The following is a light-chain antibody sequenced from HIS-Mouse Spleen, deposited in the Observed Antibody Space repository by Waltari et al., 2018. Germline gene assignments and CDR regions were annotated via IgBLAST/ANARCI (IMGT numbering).Light chain of an antibody. CDR3: QSYDSSNVV. J-gene: IGLJ2*01. Sequence: NFMLTQPHSVSESPGKTVTISCTVRSGSIASNYVQWYQQRPGSAPTTVIYEDNQRPSGVPDRFSGSIDSSSNSASLTISGLKTEDEADYYCQSYDSSNVVFGGGTKLTVL. V-gene: IGLV6-57*02. CDR2: EDN. CDR1: SGSIASNY.